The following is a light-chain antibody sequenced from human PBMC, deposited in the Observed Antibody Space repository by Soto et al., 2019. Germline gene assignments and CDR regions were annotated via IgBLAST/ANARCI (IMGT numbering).Light chain of an antibody. CDR1: GSDAGGYDY. Sequence: QSVLTQPASECGSRGQSMTISCTGTGSDAGGYDYVSWYQHHPGKAPKVMIYEVTNRPSGVSNRFSGSKSGNTASLTISGLLAEDEADYYCRSYTRSSPSVLGTGTK. CDR2: EVT. J-gene: IGLJ1*01. CDR3: RSYTRSSPSV. V-gene: IGLV2-14*01.